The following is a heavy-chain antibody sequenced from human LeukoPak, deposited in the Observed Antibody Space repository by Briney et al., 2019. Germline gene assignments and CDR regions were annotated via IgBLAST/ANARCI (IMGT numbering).Heavy chain of an antibody. D-gene: IGHD3-3*01. CDR2: IYYSGST. V-gene: IGHV4-39*01. Sequence: SETLSLTCTVSGGSISSSSYYWGWIRQPPGKGLEWIGSIYYSGSTYYNPSLKSRVTISVDTSKNQFSLKLSSVTAADTAVYYCATIFGVVTLYYFDDWGQGTLVTVSS. CDR1: GGSISSSSYY. J-gene: IGHJ4*02. CDR3: ATIFGVVTLYYFDD.